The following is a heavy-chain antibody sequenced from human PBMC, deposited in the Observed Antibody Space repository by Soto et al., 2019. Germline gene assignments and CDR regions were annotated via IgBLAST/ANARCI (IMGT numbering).Heavy chain of an antibody. Sequence: SXKVSFEATGGTXTSYAIRLVRQAPGQGLEWMGGIIPIFGTANYAQKFQGRVTITADESTSTAYMELSSLRSEDTAVYYCARGKLVEMATILDYWGQGTLGTVSS. CDR1: GGTXTSYA. J-gene: IGHJ4*02. CDR2: IIPIFGTA. CDR3: ARGKLVEMATILDY. V-gene: IGHV1-69*13. D-gene: IGHD5-12*01.